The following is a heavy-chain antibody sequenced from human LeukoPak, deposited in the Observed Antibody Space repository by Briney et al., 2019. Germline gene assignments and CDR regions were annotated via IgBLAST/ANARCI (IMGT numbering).Heavy chain of an antibody. D-gene: IGHD7-27*01. CDR1: GFTFRSYS. CDR3: ARGQSTWGDY. V-gene: IGHV3-74*01. J-gene: IGHJ4*02. CDR2: ITSDGSSA. Sequence: GGSLRLSCAASGFTFRSYSMHWVRQAPGKGPVWVSRITSDGSSASYADSVKGRFTMSRDNAKNTLYLQMNSLRAEDTAVYYCARGQSTWGDYWGQGTLVTVSS.